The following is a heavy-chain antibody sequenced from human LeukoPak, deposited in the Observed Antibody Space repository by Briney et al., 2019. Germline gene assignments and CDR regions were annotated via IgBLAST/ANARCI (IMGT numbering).Heavy chain of an antibody. CDR1: GYTFTSYG. CDR2: ISAYNGNT. J-gene: IGHJ5*02. Sequence: ASVKVSCKASGYTFTSYGISWVRQAPGQGLEWMGWISAYNGNTNYAQKLQGRVTMTTDTSTSTAYMELRSLGSDDTAVYYCARANVDTARNWFDPWGQGTLVTVSS. CDR3: ARANVDTARNWFDP. D-gene: IGHD5-18*01. V-gene: IGHV1-18*01.